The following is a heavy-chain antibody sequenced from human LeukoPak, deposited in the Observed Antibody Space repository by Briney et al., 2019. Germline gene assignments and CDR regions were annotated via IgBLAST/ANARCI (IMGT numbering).Heavy chain of an antibody. CDR2: ISYDGSNK. Sequence: GGSLRLSCAASGFTFSSYAMHWVRQAPGKGLEWVAVISYDGSNKYYADSVKGRFTISRDNSKNTLYLQMNSLRAEDTAVYYCARELGLRASYDDAFDIWGQGTMVTVSS. CDR1: GFTFSSYA. CDR3: ARELGLRASYDDAFDI. V-gene: IGHV3-30-3*01. J-gene: IGHJ3*02. D-gene: IGHD3-10*01.